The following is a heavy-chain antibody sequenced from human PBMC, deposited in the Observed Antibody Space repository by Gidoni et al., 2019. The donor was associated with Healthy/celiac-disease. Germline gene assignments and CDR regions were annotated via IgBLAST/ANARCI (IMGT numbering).Heavy chain of an antibody. J-gene: IGHJ4*02. D-gene: IGHD4-17*01. CDR1: GFPFSSYW. CDR3: ARDHLRPY. V-gene: IGHV3-7*01. Sequence: EVQLVESGGGLVQPGGSLRLSCAASGFPFSSYWMSWVRQAPGKGLEWVANIKQDGSEKYYVDSVKGRFTISRDNAKNSLYLQMNSLRAEDTAVYYCARDHLRPYWGQGTLVTVSS. CDR2: IKQDGSEK.